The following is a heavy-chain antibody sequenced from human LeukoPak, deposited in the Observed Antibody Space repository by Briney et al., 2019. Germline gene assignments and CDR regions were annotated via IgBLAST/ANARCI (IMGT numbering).Heavy chain of an antibody. D-gene: IGHD2-21*01. Sequence: GGSLRLSCAASGFTFSRIAMTWVRQAPGKGLEWVSTIRSNGDTAYNADSVRGRFAISRDNSKNTLYLQMNSLRAEDTALYYCARVADTHIFDYWGQGTLVTVSS. V-gene: IGHV3-23*01. CDR1: GFTFSRIA. CDR3: ARVADTHIFDY. CDR2: IRSNGDTA. J-gene: IGHJ4*02.